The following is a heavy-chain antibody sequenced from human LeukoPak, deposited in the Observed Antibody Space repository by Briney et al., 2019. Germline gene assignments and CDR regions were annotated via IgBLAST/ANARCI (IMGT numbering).Heavy chain of an antibody. V-gene: IGHV3-23*01. CDR2: ISGIDGST. CDR3: ARGYDFWSGYYTFDY. CDR1: GFTLSSYA. D-gene: IGHD3-3*01. J-gene: IGHJ4*02. Sequence: GGSLRLSCAASGFTLSSYAMSWVRQAPGNGLEWVSIISGIDGSTYYADSVKGRFTISRDNSKNTLYLQMNSLRAEDTAVYYCARGYDFWSGYYTFDYWGQGTLVTVSS.